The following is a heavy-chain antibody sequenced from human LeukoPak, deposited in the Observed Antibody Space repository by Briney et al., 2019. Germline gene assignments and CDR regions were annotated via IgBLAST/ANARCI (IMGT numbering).Heavy chain of an antibody. Sequence: GGSLRLSCAASGFTFSSYSMNWVRQAPGKGLEWVSGISWNSGNIGYADSVKGRFTISRDNAKNSLYLQMNSLRAEDVALYYCAKALGGSYYVGFDYWGQGTLVTVSS. V-gene: IGHV3-9*03. D-gene: IGHD1-26*01. J-gene: IGHJ4*02. CDR1: GFTFSSYS. CDR2: ISWNSGNI. CDR3: AKALGGSYYVGFDY.